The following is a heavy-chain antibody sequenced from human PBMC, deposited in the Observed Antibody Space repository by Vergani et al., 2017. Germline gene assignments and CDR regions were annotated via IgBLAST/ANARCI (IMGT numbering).Heavy chain of an antibody. D-gene: IGHD3-10*01. CDR1: GYTFRDYV. Sequence: QVQLVQSGAEVKKPGSSMSVSCKASGYTFRDYVINWVRQAPGQGREWMGGIIPMYGRANYAPKFQDRVTISADEFTSTVYLDLSSLRSEDTAVYYCAREADVVGVFGPWGQGTLVIVSS. CDR2: IIPMYGRA. CDR3: AREADVVGVFGP. V-gene: IGHV1-69*01. J-gene: IGHJ5*02.